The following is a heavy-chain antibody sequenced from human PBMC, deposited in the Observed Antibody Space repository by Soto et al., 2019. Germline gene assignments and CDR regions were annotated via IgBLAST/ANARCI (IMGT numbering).Heavy chain of an antibody. CDR1: GFTFSSYA. D-gene: IGHD6-19*01. CDR3: AKLPDLMADPPPFEY. CDR2: ISGSGGST. V-gene: IGHV3-23*01. Sequence: GGSLRLSCAASGFTFSSYAMRWVRQAPGKGLEWVSAISGSGGSTYYADSVKGRFTISRDNYKNTLYLQMNSLRAEDTAVYYCAKLPDLMADPPPFEYWGQGTLVTASS. J-gene: IGHJ4*02.